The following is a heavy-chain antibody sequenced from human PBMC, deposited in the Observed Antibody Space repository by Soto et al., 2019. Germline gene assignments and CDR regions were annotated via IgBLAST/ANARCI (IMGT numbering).Heavy chain of an antibody. D-gene: IGHD6-13*01. V-gene: IGHV1-69*13. CDR2: IIPIFGTA. J-gene: IGHJ6*04. CDR3: ASHPSSKAPRGYYYYGMDV. Sequence: SVKVSCKASGGTFSSYAISWVRQAPGQGLEWMGGIIPIFGTANYAQRFQGRVTITADESTSTAYMELSSLRSEDTAVYYCASHPSSKAPRGYYYYGMDVWGKGTTVTVSS. CDR1: GGTFSSYA.